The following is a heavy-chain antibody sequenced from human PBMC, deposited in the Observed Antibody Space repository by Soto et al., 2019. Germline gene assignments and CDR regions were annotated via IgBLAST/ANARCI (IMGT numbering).Heavy chain of an antibody. CDR1: GGSVSSSSYY. V-gene: IGHV4-61*01. CDR2: IYYSGST. D-gene: IGHD3-3*01. Sequence: SSETLSLTXTVSGGSVSSSSYYWSWIRQPPGKGLEWIGFIYYSGSTKYNPSLKSRVTILLDTSKNQFSLKLSSVTAADTAVYYCARDGGFWNGGHYYYNGMDVWGQGTAVTVSS. J-gene: IGHJ6*02. CDR3: ARDGGFWNGGHYYYNGMDV.